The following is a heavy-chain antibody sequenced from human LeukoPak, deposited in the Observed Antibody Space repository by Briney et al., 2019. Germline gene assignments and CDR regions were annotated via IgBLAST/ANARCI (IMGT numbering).Heavy chain of an antibody. Sequence: PGGSLTLSCAASGFTFSTYSMNCVRQAPGKGLEWVSSISSSSSYIYYAHSVKGRFTISRDNAEDSLYLQMNGLRAEDTAVYYCARDRSASIAVVTAEIDYWGQGTLVTVSS. V-gene: IGHV3-21*01. J-gene: IGHJ4*02. D-gene: IGHD6-19*01. CDR1: GFTFSTYS. CDR2: ISSSSSYI. CDR3: ARDRSASIAVVTAEIDY.